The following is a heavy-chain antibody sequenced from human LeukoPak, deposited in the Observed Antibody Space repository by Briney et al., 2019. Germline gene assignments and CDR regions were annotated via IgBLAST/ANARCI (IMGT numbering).Heavy chain of an antibody. CDR1: GFTFTSYS. J-gene: IGHJ4*02. Sequence: PGGSLRLSCSASGFTFTSYSMNWVRQAPGKGLEWVSSVSNRGDYIYYADSVKGRFTISRDNAKNSLYLQMDSLRAEDTAVYYCARDSVLYGDADYWGQGTLVTVSS. V-gene: IGHV3-21*06. CDR3: ARDSVLYGDADY. D-gene: IGHD4-17*01. CDR2: VSNRGDYI.